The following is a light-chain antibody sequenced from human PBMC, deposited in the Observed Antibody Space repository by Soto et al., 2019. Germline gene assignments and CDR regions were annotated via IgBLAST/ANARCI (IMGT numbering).Light chain of an antibody. CDR2: DVS. J-gene: IGLJ2*01. CDR1: SSDIGGYNY. V-gene: IGLV2-14*03. Sequence: QSVLAQPASVSGSPGQSITISCTGTSSDIGGYNYVSWYQHHPGRAPKLMIYDVSNRPSGVSSRSSGSRSGNTASLTISGLQADDEADYYCSSYTPSTILFGGGTKVTVL. CDR3: SSYTPSTIL.